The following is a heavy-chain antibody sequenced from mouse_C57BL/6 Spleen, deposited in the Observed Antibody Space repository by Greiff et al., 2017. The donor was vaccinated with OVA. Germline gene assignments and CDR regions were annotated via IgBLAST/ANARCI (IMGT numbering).Heavy chain of an antibody. V-gene: IGHV14-4*01. CDR1: GFNIKDDY. CDR2: IDPENGDT. Sequence: VQLQQSGAELVRPGASVKLSCTASGFNIKDDYMHWVRQRPEQGLEWIGWIDPENGDTESASKFQGKATITADKSSNTAYLQLSSLTSEDTAVSYCTITTVVAGAMDYWGQGTSVTVSS. J-gene: IGHJ4*01. D-gene: IGHD1-1*01. CDR3: TITTVVAGAMDY.